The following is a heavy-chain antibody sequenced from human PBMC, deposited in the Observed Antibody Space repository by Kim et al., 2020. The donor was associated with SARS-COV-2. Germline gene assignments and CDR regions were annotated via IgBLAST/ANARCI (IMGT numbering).Heavy chain of an antibody. J-gene: IGHJ6*02. CDR3: AKDLRVYYESTPDV. Sequence: GGSLRLSCAASGFTFSSYGMHWVRQAPGKGLEWVAVISYDGSNKYYADSVKGRFTISRDNSKNTLYLQMNSLRAEDTAVYYCAKDLRVYYESTPDVWGQGTTVTVSS. CDR2: ISYDGSNK. V-gene: IGHV3-30*18. D-gene: IGHD3-3*01. CDR1: GFTFSSYG.